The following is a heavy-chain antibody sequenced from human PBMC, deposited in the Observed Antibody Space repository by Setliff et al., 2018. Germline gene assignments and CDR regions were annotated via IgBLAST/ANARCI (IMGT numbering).Heavy chain of an antibody. D-gene: IGHD2-2*01. CDR3: ARDCSSTGCYGYYYYYGMDV. V-gene: IGHV1-18*01. J-gene: IGHJ6*02. Sequence: ASVKVSCKASGYTFTSYGISWVRQAPGQGLEWMGWISAYNGNTNYAQKLQGRVTMTTDTSTSTAYMELRSLRSDDTAVYYCARDCSSTGCYGYYYYYGMDVWGQGTTVTVSS. CDR1: GYTFTSYG. CDR2: ISAYNGNT.